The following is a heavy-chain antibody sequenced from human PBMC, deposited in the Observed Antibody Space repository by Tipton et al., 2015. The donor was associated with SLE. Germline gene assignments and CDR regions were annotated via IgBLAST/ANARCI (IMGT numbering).Heavy chain of an antibody. CDR2: VYPSDSDT. CDR1: GYIFSSYM. V-gene: IGHV5-51*03. Sequence: QLVQSGAVVKKPGESLRISCQGSGYIFSSYMIAWVRQMPGKGLEWMGMVYPSDSDTRYSPSFQGQVTISADKSLRTAYLQWNSLKESDTAIYFCARHQTLFYMDVWGKGTTVTVSS. CDR3: ARHQTLFYMDV. J-gene: IGHJ6*03. D-gene: IGHD2-2*01.